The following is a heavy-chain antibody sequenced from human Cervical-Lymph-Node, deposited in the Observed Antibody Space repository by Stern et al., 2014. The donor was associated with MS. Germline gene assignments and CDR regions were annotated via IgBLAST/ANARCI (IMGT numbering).Heavy chain of an antibody. Sequence: VQLEESGTEVKKPGASVLVSCKASGYTFTTYGITWVRQAPGQGLEWMGWISADSGNTKYAQKVQDRVTMTRDTTTGTSVMEVRSLRSEDTAVYYCARDKMHAFDYWGQGTQVTVPS. CDR2: ISADSGNT. CDR3: ARDKMHAFDY. CDR1: GYTFTTYG. V-gene: IGHV1-18*01. D-gene: IGHD2-8*01. J-gene: IGHJ4*02.